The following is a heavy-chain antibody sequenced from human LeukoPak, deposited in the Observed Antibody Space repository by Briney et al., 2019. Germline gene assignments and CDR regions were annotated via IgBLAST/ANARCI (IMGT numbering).Heavy chain of an antibody. J-gene: IGHJ1*01. CDR1: GASISSYY. CDR2: MYYSGST. CDR3: ARADSYDSISSTPFQH. D-gene: IGHD3-22*01. Sequence: SETLSLTCTVSGASISSYYWSWIRQPPGKGLEWIGYMYYSGSTNYNPSLKSRVTISVDTSKNQFSLKLSSVTAADTAVYYCARADSYDSISSTPFQHWGQGTLVTVSS. V-gene: IGHV4-59*01.